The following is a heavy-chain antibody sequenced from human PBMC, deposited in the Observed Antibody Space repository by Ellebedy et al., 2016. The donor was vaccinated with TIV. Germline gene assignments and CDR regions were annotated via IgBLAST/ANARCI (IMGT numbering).Heavy chain of an antibody. D-gene: IGHD3-10*01. CDR1: GYNFTAYW. CDR3: MAGIGAS. V-gene: IGHV5-10-1*01. Sequence: GESLKISCKGSGYNFTAYWIYWVRQMPEKGLEWLWRIAPSDSYTNYNPSFQGHVTFSTDKSLSTAYLHWSRLEASDTARYYCMAGIGASWGQGTPVTVSS. CDR2: IAPSDSYT. J-gene: IGHJ5*02.